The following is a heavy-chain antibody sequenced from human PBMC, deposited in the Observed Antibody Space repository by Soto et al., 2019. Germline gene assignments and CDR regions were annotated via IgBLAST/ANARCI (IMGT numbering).Heavy chain of an antibody. CDR1: GFTFSSYA. V-gene: IGHV3-23*01. CDR3: AKPYDYIWGSYRSLFDY. D-gene: IGHD3-16*02. Sequence: GGSLRLSCAASGFTFSSYAMSWVRQAPGKGLEWVSAISGSGGSTYYADSVKGRFTISRDNSKNTLYLQMNSLRAEDTAVYYCAKPYDYIWGSYRSLFDYWGQGTLVTVSS. J-gene: IGHJ4*02. CDR2: ISGSGGST.